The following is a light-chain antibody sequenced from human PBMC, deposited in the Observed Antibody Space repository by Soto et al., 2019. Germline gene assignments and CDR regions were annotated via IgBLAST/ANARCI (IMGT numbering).Light chain of an antibody. CDR3: QQFTSYPIT. V-gene: IGKV1-13*02. CDR2: EAS. Sequence: AIQLTQSPSSLSASVGDRVTISCRASQGIYIALAWYQQKPGKAPKLLIYEASNLGSGVPSRFSGSGSGTDFTLTISSLQPEYVATYYCQQFTSYPITFGQGTRLEIK. CDR1: QGIYIA. J-gene: IGKJ5*01.